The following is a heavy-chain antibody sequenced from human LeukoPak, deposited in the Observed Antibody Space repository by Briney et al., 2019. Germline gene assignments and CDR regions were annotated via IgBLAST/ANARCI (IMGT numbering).Heavy chain of an antibody. J-gene: IGHJ4*02. CDR1: GFTFSSYG. CDR2: ISYDGSNK. V-gene: IGHV3-30*03. CDR3: ARVNKIRYYDFWSGSGGDFDY. Sequence: GRSLRLSCAASGFTFSSYGMHWVRQAPGKGLEWVAVISYDGSNKYYADSVKGRFTISRDNSKNTLYLQMNSLRAEDTAVYYCARVNKIRYYDFWSGSGGDFDYWGQGTLVTVSS. D-gene: IGHD3-3*01.